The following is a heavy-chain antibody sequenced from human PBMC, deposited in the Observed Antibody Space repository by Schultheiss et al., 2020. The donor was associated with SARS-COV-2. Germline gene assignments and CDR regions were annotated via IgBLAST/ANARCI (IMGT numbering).Heavy chain of an antibody. J-gene: IGHJ3*02. V-gene: IGHV4-59*08. CDR1: GGSISSYY. CDR2: IYYSGST. Sequence: SETLSLTCAVYGGSISSYYWSWIRQPPGKGLEWIGYIYYSGSTNYNPSLKSRVTISVDTSKNQFSLKLSSVTAADTAVYYCARQPGLWLEFDIWGQGTMVTVSS. CDR3: ARQPGLWLEFDI. D-gene: IGHD6-19*01.